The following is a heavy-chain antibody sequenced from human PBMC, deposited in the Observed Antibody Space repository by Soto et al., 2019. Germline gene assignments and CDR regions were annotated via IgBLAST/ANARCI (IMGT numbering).Heavy chain of an antibody. J-gene: IGHJ3*02. CDR1: GDSMSSYY. V-gene: IGHV4-4*07. CDR2: ISATGRT. CDR3: ARDQSGAADI. Sequence: QVQLQESGPGLVEPSETLSLTCTVSGDSMSSYYWNWIRQPAGKGLERIGRISATGRTSYMSSLTSRITLSVDTSKNQFSLILKFVTAADTAVYFCARDQSGAADIWGQGTMVTVS. D-gene: IGHD7-27*01.